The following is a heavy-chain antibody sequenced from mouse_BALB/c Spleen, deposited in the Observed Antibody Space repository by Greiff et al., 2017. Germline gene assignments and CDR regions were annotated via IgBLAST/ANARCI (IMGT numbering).Heavy chain of an antibody. J-gene: IGHJ4*01. Sequence: QVQLQQPGAELVRPGASVKLSCKASGYTFTTYWINWVKQRPGQGLEWIGNIYPSDSYTNDNQKFTDKATLTVDKSSSTAYMQLSSPTSEDSAVYYCTRSNYLPYGMDYWGQGTSVTVSS. CDR2: IYPSDSYT. D-gene: IGHD1-1*02. CDR1: GYTFTTYW. V-gene: IGHV1-69*02. CDR3: TRSNYLPYGMDY.